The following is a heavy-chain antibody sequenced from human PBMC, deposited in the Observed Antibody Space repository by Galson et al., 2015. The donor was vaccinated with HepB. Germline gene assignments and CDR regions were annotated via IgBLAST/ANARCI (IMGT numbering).Heavy chain of an antibody. CDR3: ARAPRYFDWLLSGP. D-gene: IGHD3-9*01. CDR2: INPNSGGT. J-gene: IGHJ5*02. Sequence: SVKASCKASGYTFTGYYMHWVRQAPGQGLEWMGRINPNSGGTNYAQKFQGRVTMTRDTSISTAYMELSRLRSDDTAVYYCARAPRYFDWLLSGPWGQGTLVTVSS. V-gene: IGHV1-2*06. CDR1: GYTFTGYY.